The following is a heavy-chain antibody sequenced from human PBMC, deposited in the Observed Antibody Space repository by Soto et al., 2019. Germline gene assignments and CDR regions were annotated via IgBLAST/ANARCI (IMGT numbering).Heavy chain of an antibody. Sequence: PSETLSLTCAVYGGSFSGYYWSWIRQPPGKGLEWIGEINHSGSTNYNPSLKSRVTISVDTSKNQFSLKLSSVTAADTAVYYCAYCGGDCYPETFDYWGQGTLVTVSS. CDR2: INHSGST. V-gene: IGHV4-34*01. D-gene: IGHD2-21*02. J-gene: IGHJ4*02. CDR3: AYCGGDCYPETFDY. CDR1: GGSFSGYY.